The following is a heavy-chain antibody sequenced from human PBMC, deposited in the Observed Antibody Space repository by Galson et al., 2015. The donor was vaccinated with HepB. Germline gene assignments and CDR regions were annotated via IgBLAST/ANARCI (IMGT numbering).Heavy chain of an antibody. Sequence: SLRLSCAASGFTFSSYSMNWVRQAPGKGLEWVSSISSSSSYIYYADSVKGRFTISRDNAKNSLYLQMNSLRAEDTAVYYCARVDLDIVVVVAQRGYYYYMDVWGKGTTVTVSS. CDR2: ISSSSSYI. V-gene: IGHV3-21*01. D-gene: IGHD2-15*01. CDR3: ARVDLDIVVVVAQRGYYYYMDV. CDR1: GFTFSSYS. J-gene: IGHJ6*03.